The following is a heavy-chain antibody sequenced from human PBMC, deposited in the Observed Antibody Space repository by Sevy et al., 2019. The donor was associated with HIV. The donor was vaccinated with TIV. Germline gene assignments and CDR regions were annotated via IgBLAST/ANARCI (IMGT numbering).Heavy chain of an antibody. J-gene: IGHJ3*02. D-gene: IGHD4-17*01. CDR1: GFTFSSCS. CDR3: ARDLHNDYGDYRGKHDAFDI. CDR2: ISSSSSYI. V-gene: IGHV3-21*01. Sequence: GGSLRLSCAASGFTFSSCSMNWVRQAPGKGLQWVSSISSSSSYIYYADSVRGRFTISRDNAKNSLYLQMNSLRAEDTAVYYCARDLHNDYGDYRGKHDAFDIWGQGTMVTVSS.